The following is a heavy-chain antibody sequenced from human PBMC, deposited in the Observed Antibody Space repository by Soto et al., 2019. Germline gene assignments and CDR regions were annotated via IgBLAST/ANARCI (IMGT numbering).Heavy chain of an antibody. J-gene: IGHJ5*02. CDR3: ARGDTCQVVDL. CDR2: LSYNGSA. D-gene: IGHD1-26*01. Sequence: SETLSLTCTVSGDSTSSSGWNWIRHAPRTGPEWLGYLSYNGSANHNPSLQVRATMSVDTSQNQFSLNLKPVTVADTAASVCARGDTCQVVDLWGQGILVTVSS. V-gene: IGHV4-59*01. CDR1: GDSTSSSG.